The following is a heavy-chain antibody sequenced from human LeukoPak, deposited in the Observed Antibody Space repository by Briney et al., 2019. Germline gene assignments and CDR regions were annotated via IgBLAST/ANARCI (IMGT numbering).Heavy chain of an antibody. D-gene: IGHD6-13*01. Sequence: ESGPTLVNPTQTLTLTCTFSGFSLSTSGVGVGWIRQPPGKALEWLALIYWDDDKRYSPSLKSRLTITKDTSKNQVVLTMTNMDPVDTATYYCAHSAESGGSSWYPYYFDYWGQGTLVTVSS. CDR3: AHSAESGGSSWYPYYFDY. V-gene: IGHV2-5*02. CDR1: GFSLSTSGVG. J-gene: IGHJ4*02. CDR2: IYWDDDK.